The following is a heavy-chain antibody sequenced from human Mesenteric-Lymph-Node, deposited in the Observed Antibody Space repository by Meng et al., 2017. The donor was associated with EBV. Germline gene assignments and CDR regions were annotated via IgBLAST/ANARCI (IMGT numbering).Heavy chain of an antibody. J-gene: IGHJ4*02. CDR3: VREYSSGCPVGY. V-gene: IGHV4-39*07. CDR2: IYNSGKS. CDR1: GGPISSSTNY. Sequence: LAHQEAPPGRVNPPATLPLTCTVSGGPISSSTNYWGWIRQPPGKGLEWIGTIYNSGKSYYNPSLKGRVTMSVDTSKNQFSLNLSSVTAADTAVYYCVREYSSGCPVGYWGQGTLVTVSS. D-gene: IGHD6-19*01.